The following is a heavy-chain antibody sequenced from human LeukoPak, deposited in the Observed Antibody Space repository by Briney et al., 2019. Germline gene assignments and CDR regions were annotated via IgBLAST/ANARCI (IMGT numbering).Heavy chain of an antibody. CDR3: AREGLAVALDY. D-gene: IGHD6-19*01. CDR1: GGSISSYY. CDR2: IYTSGST. V-gene: IGHV4-4*07. Sequence: PSETLSLTCTVSGGSISSYYWSWLRQPAGKGLEWIGRIYTSGSTNYNPSLKSRVTMSVDTSKDQFSLKLSSVTAADTAVYYCAREGLAVALDYWGQGTLVTVSS. J-gene: IGHJ4*02.